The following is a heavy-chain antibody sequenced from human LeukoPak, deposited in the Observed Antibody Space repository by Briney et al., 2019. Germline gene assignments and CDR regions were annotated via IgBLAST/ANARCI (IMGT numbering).Heavy chain of an antibody. V-gene: IGHV4-34*01. CDR2: INHSGST. Sequence: SETLSLTCAVYVEPFRNYFWSWIRQSPWKGLEWIGEINHSGSTNYNSSLTSRVTISVDTSKNQFSLNLSSVTAADTAIYYCARGLGQYDYWGQGTLVTVSS. J-gene: IGHJ4*02. CDR3: ARGLGQYDY. D-gene: IGHD4-11*01. CDR1: VEPFRNYF.